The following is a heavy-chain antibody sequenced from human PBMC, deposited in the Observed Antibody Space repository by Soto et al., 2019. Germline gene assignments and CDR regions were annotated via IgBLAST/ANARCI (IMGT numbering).Heavy chain of an antibody. CDR1: GFTFSSYA. CDR3: AKVSLRGYSYGPFGY. J-gene: IGHJ4*02. V-gene: IGHV3-23*01. D-gene: IGHD5-18*01. Sequence: GGSLRLSCAASGFTFSSYAMSWVRQAPGKGLEWVSAISGSGGSTYYADSVKGRFTISRDNSKNTLYLQMNSLRAEDTAVYYCAKVSLRGYSYGPFGYWGQGTLVTVSS. CDR2: ISGSGGST.